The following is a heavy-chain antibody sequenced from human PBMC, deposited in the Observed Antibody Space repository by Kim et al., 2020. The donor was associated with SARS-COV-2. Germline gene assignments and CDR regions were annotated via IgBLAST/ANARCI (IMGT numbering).Heavy chain of an antibody. CDR1: GFTFDDYA. Sequence: GGSLRLSCTASGFTFDDYAMHWVRQVPGKGLEWVCLISWDGGSSYYADSVRGRFTVSRDNSKNSLYLQMNSLTIEDTALYYCAKDLQYSRGPDYWGQGTLVTVSS. J-gene: IGHJ4*02. V-gene: IGHV3-43D*03. CDR2: ISWDGGSS. CDR3: AKDLQYSRGPDY. D-gene: IGHD3-22*01.